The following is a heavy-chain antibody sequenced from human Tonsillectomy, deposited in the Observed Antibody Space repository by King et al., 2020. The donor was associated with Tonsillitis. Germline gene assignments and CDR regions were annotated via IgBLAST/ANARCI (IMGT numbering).Heavy chain of an antibody. CDR3: ARGDLSSSWYEEYFQH. J-gene: IGHJ1*01. CDR2: INHSGST. CDR1: GGSFSGYY. D-gene: IGHD6-13*01. Sequence: VQLQQWGAGLLKPSETLSLTCAVYGGSFSGYYWSWIRQPPGKGLEWIGEINHSGSTNYNPSLKSRVTVSVDTSKNQFSLKLSSVTAADTAVYYCARGDLSSSWYEEYFQHWGQGTLVTVSS. V-gene: IGHV4-34*01.